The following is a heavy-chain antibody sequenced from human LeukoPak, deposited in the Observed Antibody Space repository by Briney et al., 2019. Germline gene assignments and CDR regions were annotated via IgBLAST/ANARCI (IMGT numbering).Heavy chain of an antibody. CDR2: INPSGGSP. J-gene: IGHJ4*02. D-gene: IGHD3-10*01. CDR1: RDTFSRYY. Sequence: ASVKVSCKSSRDTFSRYYIHWVRQAPGQGLEYMGVINPSGGSPRYAQKFQGRVTMTEDTSTDTAYMELSSLRSEDTAVYYCATAVVTVRAYYFDYWGQGTLVTVSS. CDR3: ATAVVTVRAYYFDY. V-gene: IGHV1-46*01.